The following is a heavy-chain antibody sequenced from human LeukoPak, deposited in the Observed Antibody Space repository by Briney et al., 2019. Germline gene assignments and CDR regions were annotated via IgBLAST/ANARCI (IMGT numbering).Heavy chain of an antibody. CDR3: ARGGYCSGGSCYHFDY. CDR2: IYHSGST. Sequence: SETLSLTCAVSGGSISSSNWWSWVRQPPGKGLEWIGEIYHSGSTNYNPSLKSRVTISVDKSKNQFSLKLSSVTAADTAVYYRARGGYCSGGSCYHFDYWGQGTLVTVSS. J-gene: IGHJ4*02. CDR1: GGSISSSNW. D-gene: IGHD2-15*01. V-gene: IGHV4-4*02.